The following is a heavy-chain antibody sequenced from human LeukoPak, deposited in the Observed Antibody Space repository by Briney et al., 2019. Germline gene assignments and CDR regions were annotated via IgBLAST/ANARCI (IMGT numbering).Heavy chain of an antibody. V-gene: IGHV1-18*01. CDR1: GYTFSSFG. J-gene: IGHJ4*02. CDR2: ISAYNGNT. Sequence: ASVKVSCKASGYTFSSFGIIWVRQAPGQGLEWMGWISAYNGNTNYAQKFQGRVIMTTDTSTSTAYMELRSLRSDDTAVYYCARGIAAAGFDYWGQGTLVTVSS. D-gene: IGHD6-13*01. CDR3: ARGIAAAGFDY.